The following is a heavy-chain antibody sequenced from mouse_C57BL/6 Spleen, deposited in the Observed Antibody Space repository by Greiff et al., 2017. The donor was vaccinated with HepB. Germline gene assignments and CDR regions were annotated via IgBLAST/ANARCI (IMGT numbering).Heavy chain of an antibody. CDR1: GFTFTDYY. J-gene: IGHJ1*03. CDR3: ARYGYDGDWYFDV. V-gene: IGHV7-3*01. CDR2: IRNKANGYTT. D-gene: IGHD2-2*01. Sequence: VQRVESGGGLVQPGGSLSLSCAASGFTFTDYYMSWVRQPPGKALEWLGFIRNKANGYTTEYSASVKGRFTISRDNSQSILYLQMNALRAEDSATYYCARYGYDGDWYFDVWGTGTTVTVSS.